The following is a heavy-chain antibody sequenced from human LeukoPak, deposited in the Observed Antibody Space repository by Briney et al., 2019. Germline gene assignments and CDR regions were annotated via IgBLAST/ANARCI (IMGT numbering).Heavy chain of an antibody. CDR3: ARVRDGYNRYYFDY. Sequence: SQTLSLTCALSGGSISSGGYSWSWIRQPPGKGLERIGYIYHSGSTYYNPSLKSRVTISVDKSKNQFSLKLSSVTAADTAVYYCARVRDGYNRYYFDYWGQGTLVTVSS. J-gene: IGHJ4*02. CDR1: GGSISSGGYS. CDR2: IYHSGST. V-gene: IGHV4-30-2*01. D-gene: IGHD5-24*01.